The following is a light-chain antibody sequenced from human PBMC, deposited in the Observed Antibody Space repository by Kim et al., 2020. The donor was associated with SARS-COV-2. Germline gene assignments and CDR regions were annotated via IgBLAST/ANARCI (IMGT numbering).Light chain of an antibody. Sequence: GHRVTISCSGSSSNIGSNYVYWYQQFPGTAPKLLIYRNNQRPSGVPDRFSGSKSGTSASLAISGLRSEDEADYYCAAWDDSLSGGVFGGGTQLTVL. CDR2: RNN. J-gene: IGLJ2*01. V-gene: IGLV1-47*01. CDR3: AAWDDSLSGGV. CDR1: SSNIGSNY.